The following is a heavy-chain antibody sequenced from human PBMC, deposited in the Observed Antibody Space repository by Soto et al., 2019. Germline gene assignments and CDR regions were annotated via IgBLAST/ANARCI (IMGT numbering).Heavy chain of an antibody. V-gene: IGHV1-69*08. CDR3: VRDWESTTQTWGFGDS. J-gene: IGHJ4*02. CDR2: IIPIFGVT. CDR1: GGTFSSYT. D-gene: IGHD1-1*01. Sequence: QVQLVQSGAEVKKPGSSVKVSCKASGGTFSSYTITWVRQAPGQGLEWLGRIIPIFGVTNYAQKCKDSVTITADRSTTTAYMELSRLRSEDTAVYYCVRDWESTTQTWGFGDSWGQGTLVTVSS.